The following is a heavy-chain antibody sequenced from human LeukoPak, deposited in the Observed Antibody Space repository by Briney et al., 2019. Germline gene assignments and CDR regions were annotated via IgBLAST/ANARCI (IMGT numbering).Heavy chain of an antibody. CDR3: ARLLYSSSLNWFDP. D-gene: IGHD6-13*01. Sequence: PSETLSLTCTVSSGSISGYYWSWIRQPAGKGLEWIGRIYTSGSTNYNPSLKSRVTISVDTSKNQFSLKLSSVTAADTAVYYCARLLYSSSLNWFDPWGQGTLVTVSS. V-gene: IGHV4-4*07. CDR2: IYTSGST. CDR1: SGSISGYY. J-gene: IGHJ5*02.